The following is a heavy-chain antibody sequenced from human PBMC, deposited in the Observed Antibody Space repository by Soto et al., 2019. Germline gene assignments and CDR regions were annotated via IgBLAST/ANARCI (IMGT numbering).Heavy chain of an antibody. V-gene: IGHV4-59*01. D-gene: IGHD1-7*01. Sequence: SETLSLTCTVSGGSISGYFWSWIRQPPGKGLEWIGYTHYSGSSNYNPSLKTRVTISVDTSKNQFSLKLISVTSADTALYFCARDKAGTTLNYYFGMDVWGQGTTITVSS. CDR2: THYSGSS. CDR1: GGSISGYF. CDR3: ARDKAGTTLNYYFGMDV. J-gene: IGHJ6*02.